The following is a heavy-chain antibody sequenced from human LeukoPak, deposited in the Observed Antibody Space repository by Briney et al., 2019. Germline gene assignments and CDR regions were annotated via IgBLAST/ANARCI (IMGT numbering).Heavy chain of an antibody. CDR3: ARVRLLWFGDPNYFDY. Sequence: SETLSLTCAVYGGSFSGYYWSWIRQPPGKGLEWIGEINHSGSTNYNPSLKSRVTISVDTSKNQFSLKLSSVTAADTAVYYCARVRLLWFGDPNYFDYWGQGTLVTVSS. V-gene: IGHV4-34*01. J-gene: IGHJ4*02. D-gene: IGHD3-10*01. CDR1: GGSFSGYY. CDR2: INHSGST.